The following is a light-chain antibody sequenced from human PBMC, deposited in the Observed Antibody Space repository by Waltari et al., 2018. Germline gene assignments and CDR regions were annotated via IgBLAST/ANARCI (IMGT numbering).Light chain of an antibody. Sequence: QSVLTQPLSASGTPGQRVTISCSGSTSNIVCATVTWYQLLPGVAPKLLIYSDNQRPSGVPDRFSGSRSGNSASLAISGLQSEDEADYYCAAWDDSLNVIFGGGTKLTVL. CDR2: SDN. CDR1: TSNIVCAT. V-gene: IGLV1-44*01. CDR3: AAWDDSLNVI. J-gene: IGLJ2*01.